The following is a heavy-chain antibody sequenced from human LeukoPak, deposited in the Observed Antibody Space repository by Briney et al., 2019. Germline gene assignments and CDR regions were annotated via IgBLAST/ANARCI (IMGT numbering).Heavy chain of an antibody. Sequence: PSETLSLTCAVSGYSISSGYYWGWVRQPPGKGLEWIGSMYHSGSTYYNPSLKSRVTISVDTSKNQFSLKLSSVTAADTAVYYCASTVKAIGATPGYWGQGTLVTVSS. J-gene: IGHJ4*02. CDR3: ASTVKAIGATPGY. CDR2: MYHSGST. D-gene: IGHD4-17*01. V-gene: IGHV4-38-2*01. CDR1: GYSISSGYY.